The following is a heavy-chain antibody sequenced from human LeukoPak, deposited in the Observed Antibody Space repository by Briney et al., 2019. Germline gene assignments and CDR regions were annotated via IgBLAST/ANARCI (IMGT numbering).Heavy chain of an antibody. V-gene: IGHV3-48*03. CDR3: TKLAVASADS. CDR2: ISPSGSTK. J-gene: IGHJ4*02. Sequence: PGGSLRLSCAASGFSFSSYEMNWVRQAPGKGLEWVSNISPSGSTKYYADSVEGRFTISRDNAKNSLYLQMNNLRAGDTGVYYCTKLAVASADSWGQGTLVTVSS. D-gene: IGHD6-19*01. CDR1: GFSFSSYE.